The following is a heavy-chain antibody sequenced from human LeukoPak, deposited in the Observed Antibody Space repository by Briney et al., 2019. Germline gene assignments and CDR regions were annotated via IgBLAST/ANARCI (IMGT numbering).Heavy chain of an antibody. CDR1: GFSFSTQR. CDR2: INIDERIT. J-gene: IGHJ4*02. D-gene: IGHD3-22*01. Sequence: PGGSLRLSCAASGFSFSTQRMHWVRQAPGKGLVWVSYINIDERITGYADSVKGRFTISRDNAKNTLYLQMNSLRAEDTAIYYCAKGLGTYYYDSSGYYLPDYWGQGTLVTVSS. V-gene: IGHV3-74*01. CDR3: AKGLGTYYYDSSGYYLPDY.